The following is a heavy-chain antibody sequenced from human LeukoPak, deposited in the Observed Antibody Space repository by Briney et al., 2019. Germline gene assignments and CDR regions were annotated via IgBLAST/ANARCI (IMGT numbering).Heavy chain of an antibody. CDR2: FDPEDGET. CDR1: GYTLTELS. V-gene: IGHV1-24*01. CDR3: ATAYGSGSYNFDY. J-gene: IGHJ4*02. D-gene: IGHD3-10*01. Sequence: ASVKVSCKVSGYTLTELSMHRVRQAPGKGLEWMGGFDPEDGETIYAQKFQGRVTMTEDTSTDTAYMELSSLRSEDTAVYYCATAYGSGSYNFDYWGQGTLVTVSS.